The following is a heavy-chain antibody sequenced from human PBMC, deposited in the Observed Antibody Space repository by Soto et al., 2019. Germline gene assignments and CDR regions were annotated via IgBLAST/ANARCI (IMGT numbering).Heavy chain of an antibody. CDR2: TSNSGSS. V-gene: IGHV4-31*03. CDR3: ARGGGSTKVDY. J-gene: IGHJ4*02. Sequence: QVQLQESGPGLVKPSQTLSLTCTVSGGSITSSGYYWSWIRQHPGEGLEWIGFTSNSGSSSYNPSLTSRVTISVDRSSKQFPLNLKSVTAADTAVYYCARGGGSTKVDYWGQGTLVTVSP. CDR1: GGSITSSGYY. D-gene: IGHD2-2*01.